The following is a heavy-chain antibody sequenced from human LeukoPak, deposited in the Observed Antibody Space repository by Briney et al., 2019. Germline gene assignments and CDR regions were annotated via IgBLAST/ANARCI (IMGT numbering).Heavy chain of an antibody. CDR3: ARERSVLWFGELLFHFDY. CDR2: IWYDGSNK. CDR1: RFTFSSYG. D-gene: IGHD3-10*01. J-gene: IGHJ4*02. V-gene: IGHV3-33*01. Sequence: GRSLRPSCAASRFTFSSYGMHWVRQAPGKGLEWVAVIWYDGSNKYYADSVTGRFTISRDNSKNTLYLQLNSLRAEDTAVYYCARERSVLWFGELLFHFDYWGQGALVTVSS.